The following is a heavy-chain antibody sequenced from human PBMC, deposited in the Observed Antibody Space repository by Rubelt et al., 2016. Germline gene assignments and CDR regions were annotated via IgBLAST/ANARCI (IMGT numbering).Heavy chain of an antibody. J-gene: IGHJ3*02. D-gene: IGHD5-12*01. Sequence: EVQLVESGGGLVKPGGSLRLSCAASGFSFSIYGMNWVRQAPGKGLEWVSGINWNGGSTGYADSVKGRFTISRDTAKNSRYLQRNRLRAEEPAGNYLARAIVATIRGALDAFDIWGQGTMVTVSS. CDR3: ARAIVATIRGALDAFDI. CDR1: GFSFSIYG. CDR2: INWNGGST. V-gene: IGHV3-20*04.